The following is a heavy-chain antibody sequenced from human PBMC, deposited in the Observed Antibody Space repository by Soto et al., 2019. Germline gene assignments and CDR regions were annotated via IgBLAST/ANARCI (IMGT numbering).Heavy chain of an antibody. Sequence: QVQLVQSGAEVKKPGSSVTVSCKASGGTFSSYAISWVRQAPGHGLEWMGGIIPSFGTANYAQKFQGRVTITADEATSTAYMELSSLRSEATAVYYCAREMPAGDSDAFYIWGQGTMVTVSS. V-gene: IGHV1-69*12. CDR1: GGTFSSYA. CDR2: IIPSFGTA. D-gene: IGHD4-17*01. J-gene: IGHJ3*02. CDR3: AREMPAGDSDAFYI.